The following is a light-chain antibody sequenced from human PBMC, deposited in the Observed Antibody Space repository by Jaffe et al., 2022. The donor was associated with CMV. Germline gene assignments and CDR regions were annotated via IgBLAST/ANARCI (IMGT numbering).Light chain of an antibody. CDR2: EDK. CDR1: ALPKKY. J-gene: IGLJ3*02. CDR3: YSPDASGVQGV. V-gene: IGLV3-10*01. Sequence: SYELTQPPSVSVSPGQTARITCSGDALPKKYAYWYQQKSGQAPVMVIYEDKKRPSGIPERFSGSSSGTVATLTISGAQVEDDADYYCYSPDASGVQGVFGGGTKLTVL.